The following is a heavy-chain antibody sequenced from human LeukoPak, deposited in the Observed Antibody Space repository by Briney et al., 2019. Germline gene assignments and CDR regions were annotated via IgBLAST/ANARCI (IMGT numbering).Heavy chain of an antibody. Sequence: GGSLRLSCAASGFTFSSNYMSWVRQAPGKGLEWVSVIYSGGSTYYADSVKGRFTISRDNSKNTLYLQMNSLRAEDTAVYYCARDRTGYSSGWYLYWGQGTLVTVSS. D-gene: IGHD6-19*01. V-gene: IGHV3-53*01. CDR3: ARDRTGYSSGWYLY. CDR2: IYSGGST. J-gene: IGHJ4*02. CDR1: GFTFSSNY.